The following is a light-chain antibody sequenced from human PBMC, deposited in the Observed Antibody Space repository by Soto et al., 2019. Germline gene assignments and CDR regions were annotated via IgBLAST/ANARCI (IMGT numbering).Light chain of an antibody. CDR3: QQYESTPPT. Sequence: DIVMTQSPDSLAVSLGERATINCKSSQSVLYSSNNKNYLAWYQQRPGQPPKLLLYWASTRESGVPDRFSGSGSGTDFTLTITSLQAEAVAVYYCQQYESTPPTFGQGTKLEIK. CDR1: QSVLYSSNNKNY. CDR2: WAS. V-gene: IGKV4-1*01. J-gene: IGKJ2*01.